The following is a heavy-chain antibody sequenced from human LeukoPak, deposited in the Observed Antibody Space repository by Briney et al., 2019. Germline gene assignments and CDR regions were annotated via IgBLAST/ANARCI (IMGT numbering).Heavy chain of an antibody. V-gene: IGHV4-38-2*01. CDR1: GYSISSGYY. D-gene: IGHD1-26*01. Sequence: SETLSLTCAVSGYSISSGYYLGWIREPPGKGLEWIGSIYHSGSTYYNPSLKSRVTISVDTSKNQFSLKLSSVTAADTAVYYCARAAVGAARSWGPGPLVTVSS. CDR2: IYHSGST. J-gene: IGHJ5*02. CDR3: ARAAVGAARS.